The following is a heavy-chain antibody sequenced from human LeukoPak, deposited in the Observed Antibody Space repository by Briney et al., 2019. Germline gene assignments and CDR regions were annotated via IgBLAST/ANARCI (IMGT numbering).Heavy chain of an antibody. Sequence: GGSLRLSCAGSGFTFSTYWMHWVRQAPGKGLVWVSRINSDGSGTGYADSVKGRFTISRDNAKSTLYLQMNSLRAEDTAVYYCARGDILTGLPRDYFDFWGQGTLVTVSS. V-gene: IGHV3-74*01. CDR2: INSDGSGT. CDR3: ARGDILTGLPRDYFDF. D-gene: IGHD3-9*01. J-gene: IGHJ4*02. CDR1: GFTFSTYW.